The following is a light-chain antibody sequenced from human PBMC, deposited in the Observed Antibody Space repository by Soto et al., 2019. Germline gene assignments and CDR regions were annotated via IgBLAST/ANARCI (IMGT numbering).Light chain of an antibody. J-gene: IGKJ1*01. CDR3: LLDFRYFWA. CDR1: QSVSSN. Sequence: EIVMMQSPATLSVSPGERATLSCRASQSVSSNLAWYQQKPGQAPRLLIYGASTRATGIPARFSGSGSGTEFTLTISSLQPEDFATYYCLLDFRYFWAFGQGTKVDIK. V-gene: IGKV3-15*01. CDR2: GAS.